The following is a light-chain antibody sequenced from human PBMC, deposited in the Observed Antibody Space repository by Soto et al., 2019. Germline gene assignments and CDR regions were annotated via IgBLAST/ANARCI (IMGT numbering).Light chain of an antibody. Sequence: EIVLTQSPGTLSLSPGERATLSCRASQSVSSSYLAWYQHKPGQAPRLLIYGASSRATGIPDRFSGSGSGTDFTLTISRLEPEDFAVYDCEQYCSSPNTFGQGTKLEIK. V-gene: IGKV3-20*01. CDR1: QSVSSSY. J-gene: IGKJ2*01. CDR3: EQYCSSPNT. CDR2: GAS.